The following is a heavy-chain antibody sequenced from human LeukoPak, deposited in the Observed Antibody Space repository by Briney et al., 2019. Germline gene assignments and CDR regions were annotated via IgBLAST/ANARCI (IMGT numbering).Heavy chain of an antibody. CDR2: IYYSGST. D-gene: IGHD3-10*01. Sequence: SETLSLTCTVSGGSISTYYWSWIRQPPGKGLEWIGDIYYSGSTNYNPSLKSRVTMSVDTSKNQFSLRLSSVTAADTAVYYCARSELLWFGRVNSGFDYWGQGTLVTVSS. J-gene: IGHJ4*02. CDR1: GGSISTYY. V-gene: IGHV4-59*01. CDR3: ARSELLWFGRVNSGFDY.